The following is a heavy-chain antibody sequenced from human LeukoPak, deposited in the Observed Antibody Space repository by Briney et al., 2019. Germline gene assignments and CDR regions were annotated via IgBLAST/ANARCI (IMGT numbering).Heavy chain of an antibody. CDR1: GGSISSSSYY. J-gene: IGHJ4*02. Sequence: PSETLSLTCTVSGGSISSSSYYWGWIRQPPGKGLEWIGSIYYSGSTYYNPSLKSRVTISVDTSKNQFSLKLSSVTAADTAVYYCARQITIFGVVPQGYYFDYWGKGTLVTVSS. CDR2: IYYSGST. CDR3: ARQITIFGVVPQGYYFDY. D-gene: IGHD3-3*01. V-gene: IGHV4-39*01.